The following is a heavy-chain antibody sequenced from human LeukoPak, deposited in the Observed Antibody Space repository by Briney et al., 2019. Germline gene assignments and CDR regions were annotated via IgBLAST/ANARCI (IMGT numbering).Heavy chain of an antibody. V-gene: IGHV4-31*03. CDR1: GGSISSGGYY. J-gene: IGHJ4*02. CDR3: ARGYGDFPFDY. CDR2: IHYSGST. D-gene: IGHD4-17*01. Sequence: SETLSLTCTVSGGSISSGGYYWSWIRQHPGKGLEWIGYIHYSGSTYYNPSLKSRVTISVDTSKNQFSLKLSSVTAADTAVYYCARGYGDFPFDYWGQGTLVTVSS.